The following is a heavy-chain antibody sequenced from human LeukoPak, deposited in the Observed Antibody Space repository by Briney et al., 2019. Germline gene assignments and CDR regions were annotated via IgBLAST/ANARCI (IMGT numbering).Heavy chain of an antibody. CDR3: ARVKEASAFDI. D-gene: IGHD5-12*01. CDR2: ISSSSSYI. Sequence: PGGSLRLSCAASGFTFSSYSMNWVRQAPGRGLEWVSSISSSSSYIYQADSVRGRFPISRDNAKNSLYLQMNSLRAEDTAVYYCARVKEASAFDIWGQGTMVTVSS. CDR1: GFTFSSYS. V-gene: IGHV3-21*01. J-gene: IGHJ3*02.